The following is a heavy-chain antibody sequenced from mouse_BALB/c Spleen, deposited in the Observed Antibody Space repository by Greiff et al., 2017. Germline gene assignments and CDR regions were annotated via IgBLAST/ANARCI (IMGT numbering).Heavy chain of an antibody. J-gene: IGHJ4*01. CDR2: ISDGGSYT. CDR1: GFTFSDYY. CDR3: AREGKNYREMDY. V-gene: IGHV5-4*02. D-gene: IGHD2-12*01. Sequence: EVKLVESGGGLVKPGGSLKLSCAASGFTFSDYYMYWVRQTPEKRLEWVATISDGGSYTYYPDSVKGRFTISRDNAKNNLYLQMSSLKSEDTAMYYCAREGKNYREMDYWGQGTSVTVSS.